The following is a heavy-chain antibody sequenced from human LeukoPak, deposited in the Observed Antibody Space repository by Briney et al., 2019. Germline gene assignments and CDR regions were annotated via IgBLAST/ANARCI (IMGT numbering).Heavy chain of an antibody. V-gene: IGHV4-59*08. CDR1: RGSISPDH. J-gene: IGHJ4*02. CDR2: IFYTGRA. D-gene: IGHD3-3*02. CDR3: ARLVDGIYTRVDS. Sequence: SETLSLTCTVSRGSISPDHCAWIRQPPGKGPEWIGYIFYTGRARYNPSLESRVTLTVDMSKNQVSLKLNSVTAADTAIYYCARLVDGIYTRVDSWGQGTPVTVSP.